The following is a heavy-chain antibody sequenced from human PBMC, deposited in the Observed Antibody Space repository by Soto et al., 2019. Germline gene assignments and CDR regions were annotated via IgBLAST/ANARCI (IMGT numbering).Heavy chain of an antibody. CDR1: GGSISSYY. D-gene: IGHD5-18*01. CDR3: ARDRKDTAMVTYYYYYYGMDV. J-gene: IGHJ6*02. CDR2: IYYSGST. Sequence: PSETLSLTCTVSGGSISSYYWSWIRQPPGKRLEWIEYIYYSGSTNYNPSLKSRVTISVDTSKNQFSLKLSSVTAADTAVYYCARDRKDTAMVTYYYYYYGMDVWGQGTTVTVSS. V-gene: IGHV4-59*01.